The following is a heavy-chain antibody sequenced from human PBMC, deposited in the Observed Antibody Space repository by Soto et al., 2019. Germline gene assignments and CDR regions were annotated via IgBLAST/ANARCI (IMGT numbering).Heavy chain of an antibody. Sequence: PEESLKICCAASGFTFSSYGMRWVRHAPGKALEWVANIKQDGSEKYYVDCVKGRLTISRDNGKNSLYLQMDSLRAEDTAVYYCARRPANYDILTGYWRYFAYWGQGTLVTVSS. V-gene: IGHV3-7*03. J-gene: IGHJ4*02. CDR1: GFTFSSYG. CDR3: ARRPANYDILTGYWRYFAY. CDR2: IKQDGSEK. D-gene: IGHD3-9*01.